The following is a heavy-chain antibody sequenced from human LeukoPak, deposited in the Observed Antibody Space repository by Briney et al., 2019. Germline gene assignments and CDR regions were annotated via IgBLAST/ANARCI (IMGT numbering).Heavy chain of an antibody. CDR3: ARGNSITIFGVVRY. J-gene: IGHJ4*02. CDR1: GFTFSSYS. V-gene: IGHV3-21*01. D-gene: IGHD3-3*01. Sequence: GGSLRLSCAASGFTFSSYSMNWVRQAPGKGLEWVSSISSSSSYIYYADSVKGRFTISRDNAKNSLYLQMNSLRAEDTAVYYCARGNSITIFGVVRYWGQGTLVTVSS. CDR2: ISSSSSYI.